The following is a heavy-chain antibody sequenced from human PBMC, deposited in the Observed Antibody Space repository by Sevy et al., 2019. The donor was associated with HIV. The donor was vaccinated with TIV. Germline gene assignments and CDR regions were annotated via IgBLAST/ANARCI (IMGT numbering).Heavy chain of an antibody. Sequence: ASVKVSCKVSGYTLTKLSIHWVRQAPGKGLEWLGDFDPQDDEIIYAQRFQGRLTMTEDTSPETAYMELSSLTSEDTAVYYCATVGLRYYSGSSSYQGDWFDPWGQGTLVTVSS. J-gene: IGHJ5*02. V-gene: IGHV1-24*01. CDR3: ATVGLRYYSGSSSYQGDWFDP. D-gene: IGHD2-15*01. CDR1: GYTLTKLS. CDR2: FDPQDDEI.